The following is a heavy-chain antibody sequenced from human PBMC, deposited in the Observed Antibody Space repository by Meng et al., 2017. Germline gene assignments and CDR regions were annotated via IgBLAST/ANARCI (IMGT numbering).Heavy chain of an antibody. CDR3: ARGSMFGATVTKIDY. J-gene: IGHJ4*02. D-gene: IGHD4-17*01. CDR1: GGSFSGYY. Sequence: QVQLQQWGAGLLKPSGTLSLPCAVYGGSFSGYYWSWIRQPPGKGLEWIGEINHSGSTNYNPSLKSRVTISVDTSKNQFSLKLSSVTAADTAVYYCARGSMFGATVTKIDYWGQGTLVTVSS. CDR2: INHSGST. V-gene: IGHV4-34*01.